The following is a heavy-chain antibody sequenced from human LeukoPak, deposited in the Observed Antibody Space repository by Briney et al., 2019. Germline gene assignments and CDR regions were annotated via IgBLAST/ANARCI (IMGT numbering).Heavy chain of an antibody. Sequence: ASVKVSCKSSGFTFTDYYIHRVRQAPGQGLEWMGYIGPHSSATSSPQEFQGRVTMTRDTSMSTAYMELTRLTSDDTAVYYCARGGNGLLSKDFDYWGQGTLVTVSS. J-gene: IGHJ4*02. CDR2: IGPHSSAT. CDR1: GFTFTDYY. V-gene: IGHV1-2*02. D-gene: IGHD2-15*01. CDR3: ARGGNGLLSKDFDY.